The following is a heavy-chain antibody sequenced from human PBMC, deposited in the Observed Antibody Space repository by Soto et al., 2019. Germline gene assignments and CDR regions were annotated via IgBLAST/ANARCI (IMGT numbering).Heavy chain of an antibody. CDR2: IYWDDDK. J-gene: IGHJ2*01. CDR1: GFSLSTSGVG. D-gene: IGHD3-22*01. Sequence: QITLKESGPTLVKPTQTLTLTCTFSGFSLSTSGVGVGWIRQPPGKALEWLALIYWDDDKRYSPSLKSRLTITEDTSKNQMVLTMTNMDPVDTATYYCAHRRGYYDSSGTGYFDLWGRGTLVTVSS. CDR3: AHRRGYYDSSGTGYFDL. V-gene: IGHV2-5*02.